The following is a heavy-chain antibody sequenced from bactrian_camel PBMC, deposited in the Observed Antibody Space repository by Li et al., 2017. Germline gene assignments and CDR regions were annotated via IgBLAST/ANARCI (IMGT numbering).Heavy chain of an antibody. CDR1: GFAFSLHR. V-gene: IGHV3S40*01. Sequence: VQLVESGGGLVQPGGSLGLSCGASGFAFSLHRMTWVRQAPGKGLEWVSGIDSTGGTAYYADSVKGRFTISRDNAKNTLHLQLNSLKTEDTARYFCACDGGSWSNWGQGTQVTVS. J-gene: IGHJ4*01. CDR2: IDSTGGTA. D-gene: IGHD6*01. CDR3: ACDGGSWSN.